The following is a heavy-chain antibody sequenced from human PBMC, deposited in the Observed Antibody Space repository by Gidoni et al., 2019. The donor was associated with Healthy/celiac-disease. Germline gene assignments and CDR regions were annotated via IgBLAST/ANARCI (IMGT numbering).Heavy chain of an antibody. CDR1: GFTFDDYA. Sequence: EVQLVESGGGLVQPGRSLRLSCAASGFTFDDYAMHWVRQAPGKGLEWVSGISWNSGSIGYADSVKGRFTISRDNAKNSLYLQMNSLRAEDTALYYCAKDLRPGIAAAGGLDYWGQGTLVTVSS. J-gene: IGHJ4*02. D-gene: IGHD6-13*01. CDR3: AKDLRPGIAAAGGLDY. CDR2: ISWNSGSI. V-gene: IGHV3-9*01.